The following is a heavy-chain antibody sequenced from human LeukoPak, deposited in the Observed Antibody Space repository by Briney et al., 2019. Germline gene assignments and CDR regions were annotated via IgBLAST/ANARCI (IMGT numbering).Heavy chain of an antibody. CDR3: ARFLRSCSRTSCYARVFDY. CDR1: GGSISSGGYY. D-gene: IGHD2-2*01. Sequence: SQTLSLTCTVSGGSISSGGYYWSWIRQHPGKGLEWIGYIYYSGSTYYNPSLKSRVTISVDTSKNQFSLKLSSVTAADTAVYYCARFLRSCSRTSCYARVFDYWGQGTLVTVSS. J-gene: IGHJ4*02. V-gene: IGHV4-31*03. CDR2: IYYSGST.